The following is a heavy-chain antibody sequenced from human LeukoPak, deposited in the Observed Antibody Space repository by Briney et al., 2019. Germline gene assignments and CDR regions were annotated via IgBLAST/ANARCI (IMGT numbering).Heavy chain of an antibody. CDR2: ISGSAGVT. CDR1: GLTFSNYA. Sequence: GGSLRLSCAASGLTFSNYAMTWVRQAPGKGMEWVSTISGSAGVTYYTDSVKGRFTISRDDSKNRLYLQMNSLRAEDTAIYYCPKDVEYGSGTPIGYWGPGTLVTVSS. V-gene: IGHV3-23*01. CDR3: PKDVEYGSGTPIGY. J-gene: IGHJ4*02. D-gene: IGHD3-10*01.